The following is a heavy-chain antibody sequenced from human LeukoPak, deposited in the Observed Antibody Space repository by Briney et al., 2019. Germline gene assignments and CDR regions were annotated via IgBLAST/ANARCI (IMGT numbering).Heavy chain of an antibody. J-gene: IGHJ3*02. Sequence: GRSLRLSCAASGFIFSSYGMHWVRQAPGKGLEWVAVIWYDGSNKYHADSVKGRFTISRDNSKNTLYLQMNSLRAEDTAVYYCAKEAFNIAVAGSGAFDIWGQGTMVTVSS. D-gene: IGHD6-19*01. V-gene: IGHV3-33*06. CDR1: GFIFSSYG. CDR3: AKEAFNIAVAGSGAFDI. CDR2: IWYDGSNK.